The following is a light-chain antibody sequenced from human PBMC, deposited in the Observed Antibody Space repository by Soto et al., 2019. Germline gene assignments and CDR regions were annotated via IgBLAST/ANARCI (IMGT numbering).Light chain of an antibody. V-gene: IGLV2-14*01. CDR3: SSYTSRSTYV. Sequence: QSVLTQPASVSGSPGQSITISCTGTSSDVGGYKYVSWYQQHPGKAPKLMIYEVSNRPSGVSNRFSVSKSGNTASLTISGLQAEDEADYYCSSYTSRSTYVFGSGTKLTVL. CDR1: SSDVGGYKY. J-gene: IGLJ1*01. CDR2: EVS.